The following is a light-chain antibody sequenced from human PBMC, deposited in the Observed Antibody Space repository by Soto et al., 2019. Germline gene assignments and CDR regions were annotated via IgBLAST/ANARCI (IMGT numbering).Light chain of an antibody. CDR1: QSVSNK. V-gene: IGKV3-15*01. Sequence: EIVMTQSPATLSVSPGERVTLSCRASQSVSNKLGWYQHKPGQAPRLLIYDTSTRAAGTPARFTGSGSGTDFTLTISSLQSEDFAVYHCQQYNTWRSISFGQGTRLEIK. CDR3: QQYNTWRSIS. CDR2: DTS. J-gene: IGKJ5*01.